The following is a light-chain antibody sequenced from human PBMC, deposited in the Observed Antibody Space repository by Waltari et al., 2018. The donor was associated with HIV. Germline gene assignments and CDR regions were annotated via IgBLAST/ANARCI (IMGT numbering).Light chain of an antibody. Sequence: QSVLTQPPSVSGAPGQRVTISCTGNSSNIGAGHEVHWYQQLPATAPNPLTVATSGRPSGVPDRFPGPRSGTSASLILAGLQAQDGAQYRCQSPDNCQRGSRVFGGGTKVTVL. J-gene: IGLJ3*02. V-gene: IGLV1-40*01. CDR3: QSPDNCQRGSRV. CDR1: SSNIGAGHE. CDR2: ATS.